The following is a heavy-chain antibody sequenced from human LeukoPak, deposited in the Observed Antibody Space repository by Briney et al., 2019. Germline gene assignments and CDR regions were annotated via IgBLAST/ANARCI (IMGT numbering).Heavy chain of an antibody. CDR3: AKDHYDFWSGYPGIDY. D-gene: IGHD3-3*01. CDR1: GFTFSSYA. V-gene: IGHV3-23*01. CDR2: ISGSGGST. Sequence: GGSLRLSCAASGFTFSSYAMSWVRQAPGKGLEWVSAISGSGGSTYYADSVKGRFTISRDNSKSTLYLQMNSLRAEDTAVYYCAKDHYDFWSGYPGIDYWGQGTLVTASS. J-gene: IGHJ4*02.